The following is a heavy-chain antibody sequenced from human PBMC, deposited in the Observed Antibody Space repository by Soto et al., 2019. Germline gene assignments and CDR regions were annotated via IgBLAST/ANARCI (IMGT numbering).Heavy chain of an antibody. CDR2: ISGSAGST. J-gene: IGHJ4*02. D-gene: IGHD6-6*01. CDR3: AKDAEATRPRNHFDY. V-gene: IGHV3-23*01. Sequence: GWSLRLSCAASGFTFSTYAMSWVRQVPGKGLEWVSAISGSAGSTYYADSVKGRFTISRDNSKNTLYLQINSLRGEDTAVYYCAKDAEATRPRNHFDYWGQGTLVTVSS. CDR1: GFTFSTYA.